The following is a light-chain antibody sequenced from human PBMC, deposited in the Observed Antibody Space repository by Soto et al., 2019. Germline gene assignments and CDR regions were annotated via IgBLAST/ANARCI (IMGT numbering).Light chain of an antibody. CDR1: SSNIGARYA. V-gene: IGLV1-40*01. J-gene: IGLJ1*01. Sequence: QSVLTQPPSVSGAPGQRVTISCTVSSSNIGARYAVHWYQHLPRTAPKLLIYGNTHRPSGVPDRFSGSKSGTSASLAITGLQAEDEADYYCQSFDSSLSGYVFGTGTKLTVL. CDR3: QSFDSSLSGYV. CDR2: GNT.